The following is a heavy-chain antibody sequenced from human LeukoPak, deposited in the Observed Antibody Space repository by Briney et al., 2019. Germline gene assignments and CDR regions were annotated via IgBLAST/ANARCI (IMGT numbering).Heavy chain of an antibody. D-gene: IGHD3-22*01. CDR3: ARVVFGYYDSSGRYSSNWYFDL. V-gene: IGHV4-4*07. CDR1: NGSLSGYY. J-gene: IGHJ2*01. Sequence: PSETLSLTCTVSNGSLSGYYWNWIRQPAGGGLEWIGRIHSSGSSNYYPPLKSRVTMSMDTSKTQFSLRLTSVTAADTAVYYCARVVFGYYDSSGRYSSNWYFDLWGPGALLAVSS. CDR2: IHSSGSS.